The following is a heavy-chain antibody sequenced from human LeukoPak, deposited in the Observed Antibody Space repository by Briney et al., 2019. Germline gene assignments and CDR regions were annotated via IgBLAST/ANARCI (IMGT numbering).Heavy chain of an antibody. Sequence: SETLSLTCTVSGGSLSSYYWSWIRQPAGKGLEWIWRIYTSGSTNYNPPPKSRLTMSLDTSKNQLSLKLSSVTAADTDVYYCARSDMVRGVIRIDYWGQGTLVTVSS. CDR2: IYTSGST. J-gene: IGHJ4*02. CDR3: ARSDMVRGVIRIDY. V-gene: IGHV4-4*07. CDR1: GGSLSSYY. D-gene: IGHD3-10*01.